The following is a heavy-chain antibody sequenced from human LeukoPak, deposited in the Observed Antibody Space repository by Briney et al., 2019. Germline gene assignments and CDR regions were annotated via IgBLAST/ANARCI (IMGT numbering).Heavy chain of an antibody. CDR3: ARTGAFDI. D-gene: IGHD1-14*01. J-gene: IGHJ3*02. V-gene: IGHV3-48*01. Sequence: PGGSLRLSCAASGFIFTDSWMSWVRQAPGKGLEWVSYISNSSSTIYYADSMKGRFTISRDSAKNSLYLQMNSLRAEDTAVYYCARTGAFDIWGQGTMVTVSS. CDR2: ISNSSSTI. CDR1: GFIFTDSW.